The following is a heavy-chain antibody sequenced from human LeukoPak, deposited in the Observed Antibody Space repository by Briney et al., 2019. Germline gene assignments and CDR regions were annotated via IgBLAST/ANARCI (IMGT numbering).Heavy chain of an antibody. CDR2: IFGGPT. Sequence: GGCLRLSCAASGITLSTSAMSWVRQAPGKGLEWVSAIFGGPTYYRDSVKGRFTISRDNSKNTLYLQMNSLTAEDTAVYYCAIDGVSARLEKWGQGALVTVSS. J-gene: IGHJ4*02. V-gene: IGHV3-23*01. CDR3: AIDGVSARLEK. CDR1: GITLSTSA. D-gene: IGHD6-6*01.